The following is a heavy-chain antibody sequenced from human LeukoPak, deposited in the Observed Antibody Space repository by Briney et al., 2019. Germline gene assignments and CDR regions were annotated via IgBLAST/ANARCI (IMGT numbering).Heavy chain of an antibody. V-gene: IGHV4-34*01. CDR3: ARLVKRYCSSTSCSDFDY. D-gene: IGHD2-2*01. Sequence: SETLSLTCAVYGGSFSGYYWSWIRQPPGKGLEWIGEINHSGSTNYNPSLKSRVTISVDTSKNQFSLKLSSVTAADTAVYYCARLVKRYCSSTSCSDFDYWGQGTLVTVSS. CDR1: GGSFSGYY. CDR2: INHSGST. J-gene: IGHJ4*02.